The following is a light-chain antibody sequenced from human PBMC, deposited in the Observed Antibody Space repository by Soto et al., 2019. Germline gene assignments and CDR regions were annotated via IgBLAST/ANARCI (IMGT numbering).Light chain of an antibody. CDR2: GAS. CDR3: QQYGTSPTWT. J-gene: IGKJ1*01. Sequence: EIVLTQSPATLSLSPVERATLSCRASQSVSSSYLAWYQQKPGQAPGRLIYGASRRATGIPDGFSGSGSGTDFTLTISRMEPEDFAVDYCQQYGTSPTWTFGQGTKVDI. CDR1: QSVSSSY. V-gene: IGKV3-20*01.